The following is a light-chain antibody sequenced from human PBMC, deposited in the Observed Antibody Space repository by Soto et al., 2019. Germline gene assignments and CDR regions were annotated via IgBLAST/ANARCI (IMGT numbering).Light chain of an antibody. V-gene: IGLV2-14*01. J-gene: IGLJ2*01. CDR1: SSDVGGSNY. CDR3: SSYAGSSTYVV. Sequence: QSVLTQPASVSGSPGQSITISCTGTSSDVGGSNYVSWYQQHPGKAPKLLIYEVTNRPSGISNRFSGSKSGNTASLTISGLQAEDETDYYCSSYAGSSTYVVFGGGTKLTVL. CDR2: EVT.